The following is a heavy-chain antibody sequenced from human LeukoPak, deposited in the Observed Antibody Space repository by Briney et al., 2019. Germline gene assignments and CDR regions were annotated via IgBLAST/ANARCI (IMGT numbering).Heavy chain of an antibody. D-gene: IGHD3-10*01. CDR1: GFTFSNYA. Sequence: GGSLRLSCAAPGFTFSNYAMHWVRQAPGKGLEWVAVISYDGGNKYYADSLKGRFTISRDNSKNTLYLQMNSLRAEDTAIYYCARAGEGFDTWGQGTKVTVSS. CDR3: ARAGEGFDT. J-gene: IGHJ3*02. V-gene: IGHV3-30-3*01. CDR2: ISYDGGNK.